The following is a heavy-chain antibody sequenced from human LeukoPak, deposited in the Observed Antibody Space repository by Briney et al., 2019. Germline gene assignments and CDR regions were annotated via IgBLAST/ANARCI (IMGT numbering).Heavy chain of an antibody. Sequence: PSETLSLTCTVSGYSISSGYYWGWIRQPPGKGLEWIGSIYHSGSTYYNPSLKSRVTISVDTSKNQFSLKLSSVTAADTAVYYCAREGSDYMDVWGKGTTVTVS. J-gene: IGHJ6*03. D-gene: IGHD3-10*01. V-gene: IGHV4-38-2*02. CDR3: AREGSDYMDV. CDR1: GYSISSGYY. CDR2: IYHSGST.